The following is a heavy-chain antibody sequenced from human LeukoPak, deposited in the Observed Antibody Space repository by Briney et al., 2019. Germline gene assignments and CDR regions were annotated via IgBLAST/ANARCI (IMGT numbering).Heavy chain of an antibody. Sequence: ASVKVSCKASGYTFTSYAMNWVRQAPGQGLEWMGWINTNTGNPTYAQGFTGRFVFSLDTSVSTAYLQISNLKAEDTAVYYCARVYSSPLTVQSFDYWGQGTLVTVSS. CDR2: INTNTGNP. J-gene: IGHJ4*02. CDR1: GYTFTSYA. D-gene: IGHD6-13*01. V-gene: IGHV7-4-1*02. CDR3: ARVYSSPLTVQSFDY.